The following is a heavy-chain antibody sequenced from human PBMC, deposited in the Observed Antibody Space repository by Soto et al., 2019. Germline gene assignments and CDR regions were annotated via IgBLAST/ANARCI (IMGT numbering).Heavy chain of an antibody. J-gene: IGHJ6*02. D-gene: IGHD2-15*01. V-gene: IGHV1-8*01. CDR1: GYTFTRYD. Sequence: GASVKVSCKASGYTFTRYDINWVRQDTGQGLEWMGWMNPNSGNTGYAQKFQGRVTMTRNTSISTAYMELSSLRVGDTAVYYCTRKTPTNGMAVWGQGTTVTVSS. CDR3: TRKTPTNGMAV. CDR2: MNPNSGNT.